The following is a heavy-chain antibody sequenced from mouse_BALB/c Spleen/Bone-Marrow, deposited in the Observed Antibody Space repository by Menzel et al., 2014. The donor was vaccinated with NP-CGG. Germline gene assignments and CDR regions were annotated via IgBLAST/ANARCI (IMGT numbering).Heavy chain of an antibody. V-gene: IGHV4-1*02. CDR2: INPESSTI. CDR1: GFDFRRYW. Sequence: VQLQQPGGGLVQPGVSLKLSCAASGFDFRRYWMSWVRQAPGKGLEWIGEINPESSTINYTPSLKDKFIISRDNAKNTLYLQMSKVRSEDTALYYCARLGYYGYFVDWGQGTTLTVSS. D-gene: IGHD2-3*01. CDR3: ARLGYYGYFVD. J-gene: IGHJ2*01.